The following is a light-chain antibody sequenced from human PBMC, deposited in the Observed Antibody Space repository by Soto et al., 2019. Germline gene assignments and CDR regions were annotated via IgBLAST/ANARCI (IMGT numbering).Light chain of an antibody. CDR3: QSYDSSLRGTI. CDR2: ANS. CDR1: SSNTGAGYD. J-gene: IGLJ2*01. V-gene: IGLV1-40*01. Sequence: QSVLTQPPSVSGAPGQRVTISCTGSSSNTGAGYDVHWYQQFPGTAPKLLIYANSNRPSGVPDRFSGYKSGTSASLAITGIQAEDEADYYCQSYDSSLRGTIFGGGTKLTVL.